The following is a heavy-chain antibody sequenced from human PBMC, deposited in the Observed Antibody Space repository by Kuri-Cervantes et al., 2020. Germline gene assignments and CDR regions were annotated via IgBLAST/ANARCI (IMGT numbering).Heavy chain of an antibody. J-gene: IGHJ4*02. CDR2: ISHDGSIQ. V-gene: IGHV3-30*07. D-gene: IGHD1-26*01. Sequence: GGSLRLSCAASGFTFSRYPMHWVRQAPGKGLEWVAVISHDGSIQYYADSVQGRFIISRDNPTNRLFLQMNRLRDEDTAVYYCARDPVGGIPDYFDYWGPGTQVTVSS. CDR1: GFTFSRYP. CDR3: ARDPVGGIPDYFDY.